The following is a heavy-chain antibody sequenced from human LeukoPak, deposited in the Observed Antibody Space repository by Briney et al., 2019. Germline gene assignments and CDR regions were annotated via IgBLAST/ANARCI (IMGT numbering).Heavy chain of an antibody. CDR1: GYTLTGLS. Sequence: ASVTVSCKVSGYTLTGLSMHWVRQAPGKGLEWMGGFDPEDGETIYAQKFQGRVTKTEDTSRDTAYMELSSLRSEDTPVYYCATLGDYGDYGLGYWGRGTLVTVSS. J-gene: IGHJ4*02. D-gene: IGHD4-17*01. CDR3: ATLGDYGDYGLGY. CDR2: FDPEDGET. V-gene: IGHV1-24*01.